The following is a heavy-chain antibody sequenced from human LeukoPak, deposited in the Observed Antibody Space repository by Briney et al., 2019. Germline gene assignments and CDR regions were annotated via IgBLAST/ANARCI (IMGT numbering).Heavy chain of an antibody. CDR1: AFTFDDND. Sequence: AGSLRFSSAASAFTFDDNDMSWDRHAPGKGLKGVIGLNWNGASTAQEYHVKGRITISRATTKNSLYLNMHRLRAADTALFYGGIKRTGVVSAEHAFEIWGQGTMVTVSS. J-gene: IGHJ3*02. D-gene: IGHD3/OR15-3a*01. CDR3: GIKRTGVVSAEHAFEI. V-gene: IGHV3-20*03. CDR2: LNWNGAST.